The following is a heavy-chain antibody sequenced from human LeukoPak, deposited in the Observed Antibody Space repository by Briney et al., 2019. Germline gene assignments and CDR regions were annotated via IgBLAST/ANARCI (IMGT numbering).Heavy chain of an antibody. J-gene: IGHJ3*02. CDR3: ASQSKAYYDILTGPMGDAFDI. Sequence: SETLSLTCTVSGGSISSYYWSWIRQPPGKGLEWIGYIHYSGSTNHNPSLKSRVTISVDTSKNQFSLKLSSVTAADTAVYYCASQSKAYYDILTGPMGDAFDIWGQGTMVTVSS. V-gene: IGHV4-59*12. CDR2: IHYSGST. CDR1: GGSISSYY. D-gene: IGHD3-9*01.